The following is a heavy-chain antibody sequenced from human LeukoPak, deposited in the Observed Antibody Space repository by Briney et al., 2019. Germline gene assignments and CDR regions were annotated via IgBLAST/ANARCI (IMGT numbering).Heavy chain of an antibody. D-gene: IGHD2-15*01. CDR3: ARVGRWQLNDAFGI. Sequence: PSETLSLTCAVYGGSFSGYYWSWIRQPPGKGLQWIGEINHSGSTNYNPSLKSRVTISVDTSKNQFSLKLSSVTAADTAVYYCARVGRWQLNDAFGIWGQGTKVT. CDR2: INHSGST. V-gene: IGHV4-34*01. J-gene: IGHJ3*02. CDR1: GGSFSGYY.